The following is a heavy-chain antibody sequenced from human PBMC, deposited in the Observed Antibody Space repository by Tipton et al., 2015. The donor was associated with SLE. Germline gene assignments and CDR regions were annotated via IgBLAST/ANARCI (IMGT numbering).Heavy chain of an antibody. D-gene: IGHD6-13*01. Sequence: SLRLSCAASGFTFSDYYMSWIRQAPGKGLEWVSYVSSSSSYTNYADSVKGRSTISRDNAKNSLYLQMNSLRAEDTAVYYCARDSAAAGGALDWGQGTLVTVSS. J-gene: IGHJ4*02. CDR3: ARDSAAAGGALD. V-gene: IGHV3-11*06. CDR1: GFTFSDYY. CDR2: VSSSSSYT.